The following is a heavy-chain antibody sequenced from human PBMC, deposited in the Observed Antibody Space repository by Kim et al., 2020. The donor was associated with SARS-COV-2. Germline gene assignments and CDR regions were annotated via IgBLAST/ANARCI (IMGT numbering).Heavy chain of an antibody. J-gene: IGHJ1*01. CDR2: VWYDGSNK. D-gene: IGHD4-17*01. CDR3: AREAGDYPAEYFQH. Sequence: GKGRGVVGVVWYDGSNKNYASAVKGRFIIPRENSKNKLYLQMNRLAVDDMAVYYCAREAGDYPAEYFQHWGQGSLVIVSS. V-gene: IGHV3-33*01.